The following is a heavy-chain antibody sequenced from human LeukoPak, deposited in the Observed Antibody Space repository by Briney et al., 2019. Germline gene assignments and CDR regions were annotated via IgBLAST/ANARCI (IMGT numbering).Heavy chain of an antibody. V-gene: IGHV4-59*13. CDR2: IYYSGST. D-gene: IGHD4-23*01. Sequence: SETLCLTCTVSGGSISSYYWSWIRQPPGKGLEWIGYIYYSGSTNYNPSLKTRVTISVDASKNQFSMNLTSVTAADTAVYYCARVSGYGGNSGVWGQGTLVTVSS. J-gene: IGHJ4*02. CDR3: ARVSGYGGNSGV. CDR1: GGSISSYY.